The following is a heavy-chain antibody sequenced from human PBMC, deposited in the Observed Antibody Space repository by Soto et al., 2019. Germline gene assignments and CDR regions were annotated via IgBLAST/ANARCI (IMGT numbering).Heavy chain of an antibody. CDR1: GFTFSNYA. CDR3: ANSWTTLTTGFDF. CDR2: ISSDGSEK. J-gene: IGHJ4*02. Sequence: GGSLRLSCVASGFTFSNYAMHWVRQAPGKGLGWVAVISSDGSEKYYLDSVRDRFTISRDNSKNTLYLQMNNLRPEDTAMYYCANSWTTLTTGFDFWGQGALVTVSS. V-gene: IGHV3-30*18. D-gene: IGHD4-17*01.